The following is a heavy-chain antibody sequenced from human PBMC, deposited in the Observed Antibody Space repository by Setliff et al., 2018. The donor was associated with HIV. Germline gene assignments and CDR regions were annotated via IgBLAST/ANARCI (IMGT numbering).Heavy chain of an antibody. Sequence: SETLSLTCTVSGGSISSSSNYWGWIRQHPGKGLEWVGFVYYSGNTNYNPSLKSRVAMSVDTSENQFSLTLSSVTAADTAVYYCASPRSLLVWYDAFDIWGQGTMVTVSS. D-gene: IGHD3-16*01. J-gene: IGHJ3*02. CDR2: VYYSGNT. CDR1: GGSISSSSNY. V-gene: IGHV4-39*07. CDR3: ASPRSLLVWYDAFDI.